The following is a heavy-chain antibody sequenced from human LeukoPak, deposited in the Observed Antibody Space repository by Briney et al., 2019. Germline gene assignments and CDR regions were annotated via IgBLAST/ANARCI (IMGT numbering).Heavy chain of an antibody. CDR3: AKEALDAFDI. V-gene: IGHV3-23*01. CDR2: ISGSGGST. J-gene: IGHJ3*02. Sequence: GGSLRLSCAASGFXFXSXXXXWXXXXXXXXXEWVSAISGSGGSTYYADSVKGRFTISRDNSKNTLYLQMNSLRAEDTALYYCAKEALDAFDIWGQGTMVTVSS. CDR1: GFXFXSXX.